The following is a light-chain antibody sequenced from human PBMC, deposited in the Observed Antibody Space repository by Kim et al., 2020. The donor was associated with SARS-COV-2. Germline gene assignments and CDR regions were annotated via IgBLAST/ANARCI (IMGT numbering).Light chain of an antibody. V-gene: IGLV6-57*04. J-gene: IGLJ2*01. CDR3: QSYDSSNQGVV. Sequence: NFMLTQPHSVSESPGKTVTISCTRSSGSIASNYVQWYQQRPGSAPTTVIYEDNQRPSGVPDRCSGSIDSSSNSASLTISGLKTEDEADYYCQSYDSSNQGVVFGGGTQLTVL. CDR1: SGSIASNY. CDR2: EDN.